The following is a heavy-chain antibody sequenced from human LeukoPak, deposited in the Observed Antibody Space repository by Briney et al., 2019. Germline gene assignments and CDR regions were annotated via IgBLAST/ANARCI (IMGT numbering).Heavy chain of an antibody. Sequence: SQTLSLTCAISGDTVSSNSVAWNWIRQSPSRGLEWLGRTYYMSKWYNDYAVSVRSRITINADTSKNQFSLQLNSVTPEDTAVYYCARDATYYLRYGYFDCWGHGTLVTVSS. D-gene: IGHD5/OR15-5a*01. CDR2: TYYMSKWYN. V-gene: IGHV6-1*01. J-gene: IGHJ4*01. CDR1: GDTVSSNSVA. CDR3: ARDATYYLRYGYFDC.